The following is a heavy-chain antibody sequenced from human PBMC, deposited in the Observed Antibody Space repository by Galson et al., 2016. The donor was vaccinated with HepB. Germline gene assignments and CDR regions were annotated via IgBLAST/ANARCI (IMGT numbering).Heavy chain of an antibody. Sequence: SLRLSCAASGFTFSNYWMNWVRQAPGKGLEWVGNIKYDGSEKYYVDSVEGRFTISRDDAKNSLYLQMNSLRADDTAVYYCAKGRTAAPGYRAFFDSGGQGTLVTVSS. V-gene: IGHV3-7*03. CDR2: IKYDGSEK. D-gene: IGHD2-15*01. CDR3: AKGRTAAPGYRAFFDS. J-gene: IGHJ4*02. CDR1: GFTFSNYW.